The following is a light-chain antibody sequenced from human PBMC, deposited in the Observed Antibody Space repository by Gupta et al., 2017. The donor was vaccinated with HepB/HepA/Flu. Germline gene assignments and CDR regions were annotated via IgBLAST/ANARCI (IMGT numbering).Light chain of an antibody. CDR3: QAWDSSTVV. CDR2: QDS. Sequence: SYELTQPPSVSLSSGQTASITCSGDKLGDKYACWYQQKPGQSPVLVIYQDSKGPSGIPERFSGSNSGNTATLTISGTQAMDEADYYCQAWDSSTVVFGGGTKLTVL. CDR1: KLGDKY. V-gene: IGLV3-1*01. J-gene: IGLJ2*01.